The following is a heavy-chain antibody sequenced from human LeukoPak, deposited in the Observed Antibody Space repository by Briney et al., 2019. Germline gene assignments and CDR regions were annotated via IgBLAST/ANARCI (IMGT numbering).Heavy chain of an antibody. CDR1: GFTFSSYS. Sequence: GGSLRLSRAASGFTFSSYSMNWVRQAPGKGLEWVSSISRSSSYIYYADSVKGRFTISRDNAKNSLYLQMNSLRAEDTAVYYCARDLGYSYGPFGYWGRGTLVTVSS. D-gene: IGHD5-18*01. CDR3: ARDLGYSYGPFGY. V-gene: IGHV3-21*01. CDR2: ISRSSSYI. J-gene: IGHJ4*02.